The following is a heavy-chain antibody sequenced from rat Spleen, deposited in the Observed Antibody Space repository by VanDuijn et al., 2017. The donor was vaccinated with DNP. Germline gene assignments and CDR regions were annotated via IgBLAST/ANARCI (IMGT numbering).Heavy chain of an antibody. CDR3: ARHRTIMPYYYVMDA. V-gene: IGHV5-29*01. CDR1: GFTFSDYY. D-gene: IGHD1-12*01. CDR2: ISYDGSST. J-gene: IGHJ4*01. Sequence: EVQLVESDGGLVQPGRSLKLSCAASGFTFSDYYMAWVRQAPTKGLEWVATISYDGSSTYYRDSVKGRFTISSDNAQSTLFLQMDSLRSEDTATYYCARHRTIMPYYYVMDAWGQGASVTVSS.